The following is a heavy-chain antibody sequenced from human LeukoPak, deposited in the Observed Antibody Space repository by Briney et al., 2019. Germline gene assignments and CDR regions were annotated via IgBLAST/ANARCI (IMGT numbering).Heavy chain of an antibody. CDR3: ARDLGYCSGGSCLNWFDP. D-gene: IGHD2-15*01. CDR1: GFTFDDYG. CDR2: INWNGGST. J-gene: IGHJ5*02. V-gene: IGHV3-20*04. Sequence: GGSLRLSCAASGFTFDDYGMSWVRQAPGKGLEWVSGINWNGGSTVYADSVKGRFTISRDNAKNSLYLQMNSLRAEDTALYYCARDLGYCSGGSCLNWFDPWGQGTLVTVSS.